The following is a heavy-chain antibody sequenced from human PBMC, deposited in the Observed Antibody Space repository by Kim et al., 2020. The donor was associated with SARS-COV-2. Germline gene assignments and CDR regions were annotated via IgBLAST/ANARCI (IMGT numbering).Heavy chain of an antibody. J-gene: IGHJ4*02. CDR1: GGSFSGYY. D-gene: IGHD4-17*01. CDR2: INHSGST. CDR3: ARGVYGDSY. V-gene: IGHV4-34*01. Sequence: SETLSLTCAVYGGSFSGYYWSWIRQPPGKGLEWIGEINHSGSTNYNPSLKSRVTISVDTSKNQFSLKLSSVTAADTAVYYCARGVYGDSYWGQGTLVTVSS.